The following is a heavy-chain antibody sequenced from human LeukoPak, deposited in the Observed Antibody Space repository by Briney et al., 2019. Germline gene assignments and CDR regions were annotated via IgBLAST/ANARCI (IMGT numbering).Heavy chain of an antibody. J-gene: IGHJ4*02. CDR2: INTDSSSI. D-gene: IGHD2-8*01. CDR1: GFTFSIYE. CDR3: ASGVMMGRSD. Sequence: GGSLRLSCAASGFTFSIYEMNWVRQAPGKGLEWISHINTDSSSIHYADSMKGRFTISRDNAKNSLYLQMNSLRAEDTAVYYCASGVMMGRSDWGQGTLVTVSS. V-gene: IGHV3-48*03.